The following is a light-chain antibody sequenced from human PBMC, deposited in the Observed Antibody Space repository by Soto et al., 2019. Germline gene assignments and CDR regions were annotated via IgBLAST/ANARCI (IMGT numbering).Light chain of an antibody. CDR1: TGAVTSGHF. Sequence: QAVVTQEPSLTVTPGGTVTLTCGSSTGAVTSGHFPYWFRQKPGQAPRTLIYDVTNKHPWTPARFSGSLLGGKAALTLSGAQPEDEAEYYCSLFYSGIVVFGGGTQLTVL. CDR3: SLFYSGIVV. V-gene: IGLV7-46*01. CDR2: DVT. J-gene: IGLJ2*01.